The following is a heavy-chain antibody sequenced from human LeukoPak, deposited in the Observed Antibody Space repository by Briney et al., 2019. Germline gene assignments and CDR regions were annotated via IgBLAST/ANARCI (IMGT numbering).Heavy chain of an antibody. CDR2: ISYDGSNK. J-gene: IGHJ4*02. CDR1: GFTFSSYA. D-gene: IGHD1-7*01. V-gene: IGHV3-30-3*01. Sequence: PGGSLRLSCAASGFTFSSYAMHWVRQAPGKGLEWVAVISYDGSNKYYADSVKGRFTISRDNAKNSLYLQMNSLRAEDTAVYYCASGYNWKYPGDWGQGTLVTVSS. CDR3: ASGYNWKYPGD.